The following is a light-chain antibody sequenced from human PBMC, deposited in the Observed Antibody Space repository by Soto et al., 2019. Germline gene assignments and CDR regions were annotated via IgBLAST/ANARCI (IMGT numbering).Light chain of an antibody. CDR1: QSVLYSSNNMNY. V-gene: IGKV4-1*01. CDR3: QQYYSSPYT. Sequence: DIVMTQSPDSLAVSLGERATINCTSSQSVLYSSNNMNYLAWYQQKPGHPPKLLIYWASTRESGVPDRFSGSGSGTDFTRTISSLQAEDVAVYFCQQYYSSPYTFGQATKLEIK. J-gene: IGKJ2*01. CDR2: WAS.